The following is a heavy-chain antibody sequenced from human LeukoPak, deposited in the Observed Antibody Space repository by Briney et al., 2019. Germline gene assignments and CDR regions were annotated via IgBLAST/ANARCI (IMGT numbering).Heavy chain of an antibody. CDR1: GFTFSSYA. CDR2: ISGSGGST. D-gene: IGHD2-2*01. J-gene: IGHJ6*03. CDR3: AKLPVPAGYMDV. V-gene: IGHV3-23*01. Sequence: GGSLRLSCAASGFTFSSYAMSWVRQAPGKGLEWVSTISGSGGSTYYADSVKGRFTISRDNSKNTLYLQMNSLRAEDTAVYYCAKLPVPAGYMDVWGKGTTVTVSS.